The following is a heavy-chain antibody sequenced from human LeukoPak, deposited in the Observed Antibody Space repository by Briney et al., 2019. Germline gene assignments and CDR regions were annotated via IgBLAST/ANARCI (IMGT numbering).Heavy chain of an antibody. CDR3: ARDYGDGYIRDY. J-gene: IGHJ4*02. D-gene: IGHD5-24*01. CDR1: GFTFSSYW. V-gene: IGHV3-7*01. CDR2: IKQDGSEK. Sequence: GGSLRLSCAASGFTFSSYWMSWVRQAPGKGLEWVANIKQDGSEKYYVVSVKGRFTFSRDNAKNSLYLQMNSLRAEDTAVYYCARDYGDGYIRDYWGQGTLVTVSS.